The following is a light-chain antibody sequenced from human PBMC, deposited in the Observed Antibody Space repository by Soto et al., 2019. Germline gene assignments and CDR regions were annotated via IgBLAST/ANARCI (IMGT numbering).Light chain of an antibody. V-gene: IGKV1-5*03. CDR2: KAS. CDR1: QTISRS. CDR3: QQYNSPYT. Sequence: DIQMTQSPSTLSASVGDRVTITCRASQTISRSLAWSPQKPGKAPKLLIYKASSLESGVPSRFSGSGSGTAVTLTISSLQPHDFATYYCQQYNSPYTFGQGTKLEIK. J-gene: IGKJ2*01.